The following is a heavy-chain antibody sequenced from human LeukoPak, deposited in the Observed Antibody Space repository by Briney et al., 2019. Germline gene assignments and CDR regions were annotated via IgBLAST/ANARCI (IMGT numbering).Heavy chain of an antibody. V-gene: IGHV3-33*01. CDR1: GFTFSSYG. D-gene: IGHD4-23*01. Sequence: GGSLRLSCAASGFTFSSYGMHWVRQAPGKGLEWVAVIWYDGSDKYYADSVKGRFTISRDNSKSVLYLQMNSLRAEDTAVYYCAYGGKSDRFDYWGQGTLVTASS. CDR2: IWYDGSDK. J-gene: IGHJ4*02. CDR3: AYGGKSDRFDY.